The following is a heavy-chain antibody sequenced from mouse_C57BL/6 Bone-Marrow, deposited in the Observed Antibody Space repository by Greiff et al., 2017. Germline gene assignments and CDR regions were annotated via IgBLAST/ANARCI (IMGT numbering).Heavy chain of an antibody. CDR2: ISSGGSST. Sequence: EVMLVESGGDLVKPGGSLKLSCAASGFTFSSYGMSWVRQTPNKRLEWVATISSGGSSTYYPDSVKGRFTISRANAKNTLYLQMSSLKTEDTAMYYCARQRGTVGRPFDYWGQGTTLTVSS. CDR1: GFTFSSYG. D-gene: IGHD1-1*01. CDR3: ARQRGTVGRPFDY. V-gene: IGHV5-6*01. J-gene: IGHJ2*01.